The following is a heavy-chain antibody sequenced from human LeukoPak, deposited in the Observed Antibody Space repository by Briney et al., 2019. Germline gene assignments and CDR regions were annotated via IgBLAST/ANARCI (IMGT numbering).Heavy chain of an antibody. V-gene: IGHV3-7*03. Sequence: GGSLRLSCVVSGFTFSSYWMSWVRQAPGKGLEWVANIKEDGSEKHYVDSVEGRFTISRDNAKNSLFLQMNSLRDEDTAVYYCARGYCRSDNCYGGPNNNNWGQGTLVTVSP. CDR2: IKEDGSEK. J-gene: IGHJ4*02. CDR3: ARGYCRSDNCYGGPNNNN. D-gene: IGHD2-2*01. CDR1: GFTFSSYW.